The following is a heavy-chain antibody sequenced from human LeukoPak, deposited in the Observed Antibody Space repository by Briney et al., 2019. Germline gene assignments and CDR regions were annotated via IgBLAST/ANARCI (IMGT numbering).Heavy chain of an antibody. D-gene: IGHD5-18*01. J-gene: IGHJ4*02. CDR2: IYSGGST. V-gene: IGHV3-53*01. CDR3: ARRGYDYGSPFDY. Sequence: GGSLRLSCAVSGFTVSSNYMSWVRQAPGKELEWVSLIYSGGSTYYADSVEGRFTISRDYSKNTLYLQMNSLRAEDTAVYYCARRGYDYGSPFDYWGQGTLVTVSS. CDR1: GFTVSSNY.